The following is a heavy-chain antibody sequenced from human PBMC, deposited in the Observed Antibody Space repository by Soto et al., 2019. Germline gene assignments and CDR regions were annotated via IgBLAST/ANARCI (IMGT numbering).Heavy chain of an antibody. CDR1: GGSLSGYY. J-gene: IGHJ6*02. D-gene: IGHD1-1*01. CDR3: ARVGTGIPYYYYYGMDV. V-gene: IGHV4-34*01. CDR2: INHSGST. Sequence: SETLSLTCAVYGGSLSGYYWSWIRQPPGKGLEWIGEINHSGSTNYNPSLKSRVTISVDTSKNQFSLKLSSVTAADTAVYYCARVGTGIPYYYYYGMDVWGQGTTVTVSS.